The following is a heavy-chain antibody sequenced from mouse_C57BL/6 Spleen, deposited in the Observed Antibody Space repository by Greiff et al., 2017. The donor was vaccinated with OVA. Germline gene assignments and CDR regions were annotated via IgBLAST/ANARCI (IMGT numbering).Heavy chain of an antibody. Sequence: VQLQQSGPGLVKPSQSLTLTCSVSGYSFTSGYFWYWIRQLPGNQLEWLGFISSDGCNNYNPSLKNRTSITRDTSKNQLYLKLKSVTTEDTATYDCARGDYYCSPFGYWGQGTTLTVAS. D-gene: IGHD1-1*01. V-gene: IGHV3-6*01. J-gene: IGHJ2*01. CDR1: GYSFTSGYF. CDR3: ARGDYYCSPFGY. CDR2: ISSDGCN.